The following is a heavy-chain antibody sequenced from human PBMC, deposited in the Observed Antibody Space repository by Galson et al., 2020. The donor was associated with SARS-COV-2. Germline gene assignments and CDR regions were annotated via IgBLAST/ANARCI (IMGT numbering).Heavy chain of an antibody. Sequence: ASVKVSCKASGYTFTSYYMHWVRQAPGQGLEWMGIINPSGGSTSYAQKFQGRVTMTRDTSTSTVYMELSSLRSEDTAVYYCARDLRECSSTSCYSAWFDPWGQGTLVTVSS. CDR1: GYTFTSYY. V-gene: IGHV1-46*01. D-gene: IGHD2-2*01. J-gene: IGHJ5*02. CDR3: ARDLRECSSTSCYSAWFDP. CDR2: INPSGGST.